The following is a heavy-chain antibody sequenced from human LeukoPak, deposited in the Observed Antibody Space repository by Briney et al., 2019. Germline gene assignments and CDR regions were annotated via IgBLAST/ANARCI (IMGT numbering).Heavy chain of an antibody. CDR1: GGSISTYY. CDR3: AVNLTRHTFDI. Sequence: PSETLSLTCTVSGGSISTYYWSWIRQSPGKGLEWIGSIYYSGSTNYNPSLKSRVTISVGTSKNQFSLELSSVTAADTAVYYCAVNLTRHTFDIWGQGKMVTVSS. D-gene: IGHD1-1*01. J-gene: IGHJ3*02. CDR2: IYYSGST. V-gene: IGHV4-59*08.